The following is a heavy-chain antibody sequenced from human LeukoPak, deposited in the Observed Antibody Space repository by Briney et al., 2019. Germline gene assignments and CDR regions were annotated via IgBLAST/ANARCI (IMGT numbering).Heavy chain of an antibody. D-gene: IGHD3-3*01. Sequence: GGSLRLSCEGSAFIFSGHWMNWVRQTPGKGLEWVASIKEDGSERQYVDSVKGRFSISRDNTKGSLFLQLNSLRAEDTAVYYCARASYYDFWSGSPFDPWGQGTLVTVSS. CDR2: IKEDGSER. J-gene: IGHJ5*02. CDR1: AFIFSGHW. CDR3: ARASYYDFWSGSPFDP. V-gene: IGHV3-7*03.